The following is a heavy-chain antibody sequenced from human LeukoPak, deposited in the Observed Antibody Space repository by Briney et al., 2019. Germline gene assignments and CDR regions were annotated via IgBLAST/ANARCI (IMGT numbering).Heavy chain of an antibody. CDR3: ARARGYCSGGSCYSLRRRGNWFDP. D-gene: IGHD2-15*01. Sequence: ASVKVSCKASGYTFTGYYMHWVRQAPGQGLEWMGRINPNSGGTNYAQKFQGRVTMTRDTSISTAYMELSRLRSDDTAVYYCARARGYCSGGSCYSLRRRGNWFDPWGQGILVTVSS. J-gene: IGHJ5*02. V-gene: IGHV1-2*06. CDR1: GYTFTGYY. CDR2: INPNSGGT.